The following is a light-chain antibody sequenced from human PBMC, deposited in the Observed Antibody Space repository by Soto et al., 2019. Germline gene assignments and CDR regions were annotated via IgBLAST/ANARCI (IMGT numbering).Light chain of an antibody. Sequence: EIVLTQSPATLSLSPGERATLSCGASQCVSSSSLAWYQQKPGLAPRLLIYDASSRATGIPDRFSGSGSGTDFTLTISRLEPEDFAVYYCQQYGSSPYTFGQGTKLEIK. J-gene: IGKJ2*01. CDR2: DAS. CDR3: QQYGSSPYT. CDR1: QCVSSSS. V-gene: IGKV3D-20*01.